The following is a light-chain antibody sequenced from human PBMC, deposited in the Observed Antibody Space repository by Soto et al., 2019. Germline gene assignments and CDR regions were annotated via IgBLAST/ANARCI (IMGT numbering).Light chain of an antibody. V-gene: IGKV1-39*01. Sequence: DIQMTQYPSSLSASIGDRVTISCRASQAISTHLNWYQQKPGRAPQVLIYTATTVQSGVPSRFSGSGSGTDFTLTISSLQPEDFATYYCEQSDMVPRKFGQGTKV. CDR1: QAISTH. CDR2: TAT. J-gene: IGKJ1*01. CDR3: EQSDMVPRK.